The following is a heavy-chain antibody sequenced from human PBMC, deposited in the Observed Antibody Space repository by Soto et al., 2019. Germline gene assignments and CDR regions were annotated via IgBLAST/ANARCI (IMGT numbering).Heavy chain of an antibody. CDR3: AKDITIFGAPPPNDWFEP. V-gene: IGHV3-23*01. D-gene: IGHD3-3*01. CDR1: GFTFSSYA. Sequence: EVQLLESGGGLVQPGGSLRLSCAASGFTFSSYAMSWVRQAPGKGLEWVSAISGSGGSTYYADSVKGRFTISRDNSKNTLYLQMNSLRAEDTAVYYCAKDITIFGAPPPNDWFEPWGQGTLVTVSS. J-gene: IGHJ5*02. CDR2: ISGSGGST.